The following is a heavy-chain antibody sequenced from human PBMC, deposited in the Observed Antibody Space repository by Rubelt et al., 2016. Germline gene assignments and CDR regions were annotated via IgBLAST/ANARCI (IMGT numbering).Heavy chain of an antibody. Sequence: EVQLVESGGGLVQPGGSLRLTCAASGFTFSSYAMSWVRQAPGKGLEWVSAISGSGGSTYYADSVKGRFTISRDNSKNTLYLKMNSLGAEDTAVYYCAKDRHKAAYFDYWGQGTLVTVSS. V-gene: IGHV3-23*04. J-gene: IGHJ4*02. D-gene: IGHD6-25*01. CDR1: GFTFSSYA. CDR2: ISGSGGST. CDR3: AKDRHKAAYFDY.